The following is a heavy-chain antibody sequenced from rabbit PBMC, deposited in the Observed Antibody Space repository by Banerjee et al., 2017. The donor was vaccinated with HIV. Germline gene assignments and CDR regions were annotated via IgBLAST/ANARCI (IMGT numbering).Heavy chain of an antibody. CDR3: ARDLAGVIGWNFGL. D-gene: IGHD4-1*01. CDR1: GFDLSSYYY. J-gene: IGHJ4*01. Sequence: QEQLEESGGDLVKPEGSLTLTCTASGFDLSSYYYMCWVRQAPGKGLEWIACIYAGSSGSTYYASWAKGRFTISRTSSTTVALQMTSLTAADTATYFCARDLAGVIGWNFGLWGPGTLVTVS. CDR2: IYAGSSGST. V-gene: IGHV1S45*01.